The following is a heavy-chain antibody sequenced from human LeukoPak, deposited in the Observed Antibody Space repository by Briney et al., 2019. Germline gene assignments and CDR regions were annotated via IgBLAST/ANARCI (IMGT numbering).Heavy chain of an antibody. CDR3: ARDIVVVPAAPDAFDI. Sequence: SETLSLTCAVYGGSFSGYYWSWIRQPPGKGLDWIGEINHSGSTNYNPSLKSRVTISVDTSKNQFSLKLSSVTAADTAVYYCARDIVVVPAAPDAFDIWGQGTMVTVSS. CDR1: GGSFSGYY. CDR2: INHSGST. J-gene: IGHJ3*02. D-gene: IGHD2-2*01. V-gene: IGHV4-34*01.